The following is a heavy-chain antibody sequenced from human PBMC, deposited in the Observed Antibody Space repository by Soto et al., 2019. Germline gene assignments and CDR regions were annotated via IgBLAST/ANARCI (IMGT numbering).Heavy chain of an antibody. CDR2: IYYSGST. J-gene: IGHJ5*02. CDR1: GGSISSGDYY. Sequence: SETLSLTCTVSGGSISSGDYYWSWIRQPPGKGLEWIGYIYYSGSTYYNPSLKSRVTISVDTSKNQFSLKLSSVTAADTAVYYCARAFILRGYSGYEKGWFDPWGQGTLVTVSS. D-gene: IGHD5-12*01. V-gene: IGHV4-30-4*01. CDR3: ARAFILRGYSGYEKGWFDP.